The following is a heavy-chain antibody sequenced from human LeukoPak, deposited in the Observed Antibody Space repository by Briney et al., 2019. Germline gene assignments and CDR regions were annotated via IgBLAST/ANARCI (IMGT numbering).Heavy chain of an antibody. J-gene: IGHJ4*02. D-gene: IGHD2-2*01. CDR1: GGSISSYY. V-gene: IGHV4-59*08. CDR3: ARRLGGTSTGFDY. Sequence: NPSETLSLTCTVPGGSISSYYWSWIRQPPGKGLEWIGSIHYSGSTTYNPSLKSRVTISVDTSKNQFSLKLSSVTAADTAVYYCARRLGGTSTGFDYWGQGTLVTVSS. CDR2: IHYSGST.